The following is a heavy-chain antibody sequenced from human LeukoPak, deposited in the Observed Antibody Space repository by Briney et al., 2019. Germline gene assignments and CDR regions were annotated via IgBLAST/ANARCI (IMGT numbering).Heavy chain of an antibody. CDR1: GASIRDDGYY. D-gene: IGHD2-2*01. V-gene: IGHV4-31*03. Sequence: SQTLSLTCTVSGASIRDDGYYWNWIRQHPGKGLEWIGYIYYSGSNYYNPSLKSRVIISVTSQNQFSLRLTSVTAADTAIYYCARDGSRLIPAASGAHTWGQGTLVTVSS. CDR2: IYYSGSN. J-gene: IGHJ5*02. CDR3: ARDGSRLIPAASGAHT.